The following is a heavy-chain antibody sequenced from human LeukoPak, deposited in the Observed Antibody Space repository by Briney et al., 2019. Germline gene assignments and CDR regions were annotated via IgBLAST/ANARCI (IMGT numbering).Heavy chain of an antibody. V-gene: IGHV1-2*02. D-gene: IGHD1-26*01. CDR1: GYSFTGYY. J-gene: IGHJ6*02. CDR2: INPSSGGT. Sequence: EASVKVSCKASGYSFTGYYIHWVRQAPGQGLEWMGWINPSSGGTNYAQKFQGRVTMTRDTSISTAYMELSRLRSDDTAVYYCARDRGSYNDDYYYGMDVWGQGTTVTVSS. CDR3: ARDRGSYNDDYYYGMDV.